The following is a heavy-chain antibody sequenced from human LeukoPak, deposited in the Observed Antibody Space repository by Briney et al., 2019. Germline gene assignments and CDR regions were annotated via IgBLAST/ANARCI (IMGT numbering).Heavy chain of an antibody. D-gene: IGHD6-13*01. CDR1: GDSISSDYY. V-gene: IGHV4-38-2*02. CDR3: ARAYSSSWYWNWFDP. J-gene: IGHJ5*02. Sequence: SSETLSLTCTVSGDSISSDYYWGWIRQPPGKGLEWIGSIYHSGNTYYNMSLKSRVTIPVDTSKNQFSLKVSSVSAADTAVYYCARAYSSSWYWNWFDPWGQGTLVTVSS. CDR2: IYHSGNT.